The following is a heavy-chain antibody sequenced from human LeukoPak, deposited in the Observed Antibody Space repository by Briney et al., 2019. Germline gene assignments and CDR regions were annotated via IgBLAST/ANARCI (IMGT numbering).Heavy chain of an antibody. CDR1: GFTFSRYE. V-gene: IGHV3-48*03. D-gene: IGHD5-24*01. J-gene: IGHJ4*02. Sequence: GGSLRLSCAASGFTFSRYEMNWVRQAPGKGLEWISYISSSGRTIYYADSVKGRFTISRDNAKNSLYLQMNSLSAEDTAVYCCARLDGRRYYLDYWGQGTLVTVSS. CDR3: ARLDGRRYYLDY. CDR2: ISSSGRTI.